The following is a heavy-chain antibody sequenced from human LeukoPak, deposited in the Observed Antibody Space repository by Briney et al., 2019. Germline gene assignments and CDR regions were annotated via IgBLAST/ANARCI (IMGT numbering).Heavy chain of an antibody. CDR2: IKQDGSEK. CDR3: TRDVREAYDI. J-gene: IGHJ3*02. CDR1: GFTFSTYW. V-gene: IGHV3-7*01. D-gene: IGHD3-16*01. Sequence: GGSLRLSCAASGFTFSTYWMSWVRQAPGKGLEWVANIKQDGSEKDYVASVKGRFTISRDNAKNSLYLQMNSLRVEDTAVYYCTRDVREAYDIWGHGTMVTVSS.